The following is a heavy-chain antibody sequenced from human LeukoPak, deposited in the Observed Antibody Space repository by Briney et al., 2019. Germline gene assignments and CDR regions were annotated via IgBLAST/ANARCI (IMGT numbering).Heavy chain of an antibody. V-gene: IGHV4-39*01. Sequence: PSEALSLTCTVSGGSVSSSSHYWNWIRQPPGRGLEWIGGIYYSGSTNYNPSLQSRVTISVDTSKNQFSLRLSSVTAADTAMYYCARRDCSGGSCYFQPWGQGTLVTVSS. CDR1: GGSVSSSSHY. CDR2: IYYSGST. CDR3: ARRDCSGGSCYFQP. D-gene: IGHD2-15*01. J-gene: IGHJ1*01.